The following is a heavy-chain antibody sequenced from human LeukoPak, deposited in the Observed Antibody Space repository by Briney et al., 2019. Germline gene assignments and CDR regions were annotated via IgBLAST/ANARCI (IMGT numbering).Heavy chain of an antibody. V-gene: IGHV3-30-3*01. CDR2: ISYDGSNK. D-gene: IGHD6-19*01. J-gene: IGHJ6*02. Sequence: GGSLRLSCAASGFTFSSYAMPWVRQAPGKGLEWVAVISYDGSNKYYADSVKGRFTISRDNSKNTLYLQMNSLRAEDTAVYYCARGPMYSSGWYGRYYYYGMDVWGQGTTVTVSS. CDR1: GFTFSSYA. CDR3: ARGPMYSSGWYGRYYYYGMDV.